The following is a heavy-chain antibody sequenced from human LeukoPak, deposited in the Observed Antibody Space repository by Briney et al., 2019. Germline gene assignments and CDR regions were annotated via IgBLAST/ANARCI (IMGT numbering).Heavy chain of an antibody. CDR1: GGSISSYY. CDR2: INHSGST. V-gene: IGHV4-34*01. Sequence: SETLSLTCTVSGGSISSYYWSWIRQPPGKGLEWIGEINHSGSTNYNPSLKSRVTISVDTSKNQFSLKLSSVTAADTAVYYCARRSLLCSSTSCYYYYYYGMDVWGQGTTVTVSS. J-gene: IGHJ6*02. D-gene: IGHD2-2*01. CDR3: ARRSLLCSSTSCYYYYYYGMDV.